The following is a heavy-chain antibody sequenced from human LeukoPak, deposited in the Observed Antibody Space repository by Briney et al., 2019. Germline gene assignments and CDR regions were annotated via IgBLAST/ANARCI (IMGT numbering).Heavy chain of an antibody. CDR2: ISSSGSTI. CDR1: GFTFSDYY. V-gene: IGHV3-11*01. J-gene: IGHJ5*02. D-gene: IGHD2-2*01. CDR3: ARDIGTSYNWFDP. Sequence: PGGSLRLSCAASGFTFSDYYMSWIRQAPGKGLEWVSYISSSGSTIYYADSVKGRFTISRDNAKNSLYLQMNSPRAEDTAVYCCARDIGTSYNWFDPWGQGTLVTVSS.